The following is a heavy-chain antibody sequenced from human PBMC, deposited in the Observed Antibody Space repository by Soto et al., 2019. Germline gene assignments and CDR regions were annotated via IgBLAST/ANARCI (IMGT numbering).Heavy chain of an antibody. CDR1: GGSISSSSYY. V-gene: IGHV4-39*01. CDR2: IYYSGST. CDR3: AEHQSHSSSYVDP. Sequence: QLQLQESGPGLVKPSETLSLTCTVSGGSISSSSYYWGWIRQPPGKGLEWIGSIYYSGSTCYNPSLTGRVTISVDTSKNQCSLMLSSVTAADTAVYYCAEHQSHSSSYVDPWGQGTLVTVSS. D-gene: IGHD6-13*01. J-gene: IGHJ5*02.